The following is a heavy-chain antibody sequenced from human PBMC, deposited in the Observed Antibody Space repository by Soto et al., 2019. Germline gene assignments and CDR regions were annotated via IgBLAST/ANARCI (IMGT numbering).Heavy chain of an antibody. V-gene: IGHV4-61*01. CDR3: ARDRFEGVVVVAGDY. CDR2: IYYSGST. CDR1: GGSVSSGSYY. Sequence: PSETLSITCTVSGGSVSSGSYYWSWIRQPPGKGLEWIGYIYYSGSTNYNPSLKSRVTISVDTSMNQFSLKLSSVTAADTAVYYCARDRFEGVVVVAGDYWGQGTLVTVSS. D-gene: IGHD2-15*01. J-gene: IGHJ4*02.